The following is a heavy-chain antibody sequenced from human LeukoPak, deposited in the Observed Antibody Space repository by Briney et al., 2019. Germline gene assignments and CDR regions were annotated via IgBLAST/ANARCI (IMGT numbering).Heavy chain of an antibody. CDR3: ARQYSGAYYDYFDY. D-gene: IGHD3-22*01. CDR1: GGSFSGYY. J-gene: IGHJ4*02. CDR2: INHSGST. Sequence: PSETLSLTCAVYGGSFSGYYWSWIRQPPGKGLEWIGEINHSGSTNYNPSLKSRVTISVDTPKNQFSLKLSSVTAADTAVYYCARQYSGAYYDYFDYWGRGTLVTVSS. V-gene: IGHV4-34*01.